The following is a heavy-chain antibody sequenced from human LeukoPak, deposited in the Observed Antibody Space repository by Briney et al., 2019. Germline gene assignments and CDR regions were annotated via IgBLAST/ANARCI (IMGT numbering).Heavy chain of an antibody. D-gene: IGHD3-22*01. CDR3: ARLGGYYYDAFDI. V-gene: IGHV3-66*01. J-gene: IGHJ3*02. CDR1: GFTVSSNY. CDR2: IYSGGST. Sequence: GGSLRLSCAASGFTVSSNYMSWVRQAPGKGLEWVSVIYSGGSTYYADSVKGRFTISRDNSKNTLYLQMNSLRAEDTAVYYCARLGGYYYDAFDIWGQGAMVTVSS.